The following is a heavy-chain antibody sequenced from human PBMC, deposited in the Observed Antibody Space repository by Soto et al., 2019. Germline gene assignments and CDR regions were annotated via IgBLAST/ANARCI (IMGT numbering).Heavy chain of an antibody. V-gene: IGHV3-23*01. CDR2: ISGSGGST. D-gene: IGHD3-10*02. J-gene: IGHJ6*02. CDR3: ARLGSGLGERNHRNYYYYGMDV. CDR1: GFTFSSYA. Sequence: EVQLLESGGGLVQPGGSLRLSCAASGFTFSSYAMSWVRQAPGKGLEWVSAISGSGGSTYYADSVKGRFTISRDNSKNAVYLQMHSLRAGDTSVYYWARLGSGLGERNHRNYYYYGMDVWGQGTTVTVSS.